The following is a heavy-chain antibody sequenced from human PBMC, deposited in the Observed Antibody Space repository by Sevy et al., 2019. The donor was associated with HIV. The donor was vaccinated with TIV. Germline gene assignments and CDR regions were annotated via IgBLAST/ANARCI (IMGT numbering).Heavy chain of an antibody. CDR1: GYTFTGYY. CDR2: INPNSGGT. J-gene: IGHJ4*02. CDR3: ARESIMSPRYTLTTAPDY. V-gene: IGHV1-2*06. Sequence: ASVKVSYKASGYTFTGYYMHWVRQAPGQGLEWMGRINPNSGGTNYAQKFQGRVTMTRDTSISTAYMELSRLRSDDTAVYYCARESIMSPRYTLTTAPDYWGQGTLVTVSS. D-gene: IGHD3-9*01.